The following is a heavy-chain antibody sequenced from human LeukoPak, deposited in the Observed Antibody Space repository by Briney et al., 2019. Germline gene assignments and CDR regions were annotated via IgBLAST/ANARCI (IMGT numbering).Heavy chain of an antibody. V-gene: IGHV3-23*01. J-gene: IGHJ3*02. CDR1: GFTFSSYA. Sequence: GGSLRLSCAASGFTFSSYAMSLVRQAPGKGLEWVLAISGSGGSTYYADSVKGRFTISRDNSKNTLYLQMNSLRAEDTAVYYCAKYQSYLTLFDAFDIWGQGTMVTVSS. CDR3: AKYQSYLTLFDAFDI. CDR2: ISGSGGST. D-gene: IGHD1-26*01.